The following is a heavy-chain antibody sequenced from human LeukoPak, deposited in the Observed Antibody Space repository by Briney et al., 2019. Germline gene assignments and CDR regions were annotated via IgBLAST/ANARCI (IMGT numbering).Heavy chain of an antibody. V-gene: IGHV3-7*02. CDR1: GFTFSSLW. Sequence: PGGSLRLSCAASGFTFSSLWMSWVRQAPGKGLEWVANIKQDGSEKYYVDSVKGRFTISRDNGKNSLYLQMNSLRAEDTAVYYCARALGYCSGGSCHLDYWGQGTLVTVSS. CDR2: IKQDGSEK. D-gene: IGHD2-15*01. J-gene: IGHJ4*02. CDR3: ARALGYCSGGSCHLDY.